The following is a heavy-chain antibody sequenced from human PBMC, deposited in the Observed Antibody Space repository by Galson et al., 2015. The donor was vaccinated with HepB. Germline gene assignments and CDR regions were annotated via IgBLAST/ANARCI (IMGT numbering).Heavy chain of an antibody. D-gene: IGHD3-10*01. CDR1: GYSFTSYW. Sequence: QSGAEVKKPGESLRISCKGSGYSFTSYWISWVRQMPGKGLEWMGSIDPSDSYTNYSPSFQGHVTISADKSISTAYLQWSSLKASDTAMYYCASLRIDNYYGSGSGPDWGQGTLVTVSS. V-gene: IGHV5-10-1*01. J-gene: IGHJ4*02. CDR2: IDPSDSYT. CDR3: ASLRIDNYYGSGSGPD.